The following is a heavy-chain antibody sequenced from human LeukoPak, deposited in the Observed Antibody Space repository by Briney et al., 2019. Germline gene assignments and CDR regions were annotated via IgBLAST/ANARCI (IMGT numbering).Heavy chain of an antibody. CDR3: ARIRDGYNDAYDL. V-gene: IGHV1-46*01. D-gene: IGHD5-24*01. Sequence: ASVKVSCKVSGYSLTDLSMHWVRQAPGQVLEWMGLINPDGGNTNYAQNFQGRVTLTRDTSTSTVYMELSSLRSEDTAIYYCARIRDGYNDAYDLWGQGTVVTVPS. CDR2: INPDGGNT. J-gene: IGHJ3*01. CDR1: GYSLTDLS.